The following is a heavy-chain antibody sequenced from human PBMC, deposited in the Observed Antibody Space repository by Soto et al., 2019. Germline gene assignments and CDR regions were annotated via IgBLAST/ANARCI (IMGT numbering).Heavy chain of an antibody. CDR2: VSASGRSR. J-gene: IGHJ4*02. V-gene: IGHV3-23*01. Sequence: EVQLLESGGGLVQPGGSLRLSCVGSGIEFRNYAMSWVRQAPGKGLEWVSIVSASGRSRYHADSVKGRFTISRDNSKNTLYLHITNLRAEDTAVYYCAKDGNWLDVYYDVWGQGTPVTVSS. CDR1: GIEFRNYA. CDR3: AKDGNWLDVYYDV. D-gene: IGHD3-16*01.